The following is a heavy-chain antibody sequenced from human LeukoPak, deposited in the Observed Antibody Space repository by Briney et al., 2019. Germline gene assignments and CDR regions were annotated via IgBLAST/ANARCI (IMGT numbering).Heavy chain of an antibody. J-gene: IGHJ5*02. D-gene: IGHD2-2*01. CDR2: ISSSSTI. CDR1: GFTFSSYS. Sequence: AGGSLRLSCAASGFTFSSYSMNWVRQAPGKGLEWVSYISSSSTIYYADSVEGRFIISRDNAKNSLYLQMNSLRAEDTAVYYCARDGGCSSTSCYSRFNWFDPWGRGTLVTVSS. CDR3: ARDGGCSSTSCYSRFNWFDP. V-gene: IGHV3-48*01.